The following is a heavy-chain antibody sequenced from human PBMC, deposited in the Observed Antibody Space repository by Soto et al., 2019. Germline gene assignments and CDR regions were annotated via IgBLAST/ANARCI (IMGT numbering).Heavy chain of an antibody. CDR3: ARQVDYGDFYFDY. D-gene: IGHD4-17*01. CDR2: IFYTGST. CDR1: GGTINSGDYF. V-gene: IGHV4-30-4*01. Sequence: SETLSLTCSVSGGTINSGDYFWSWIRQPPGKGLEWIGSIFYTGSTYYSPSLKGRASMSVDTSKNQFSLKLSSVTAADTAVYYCARQVDYGDFYFDYWGQGTLVTVSS. J-gene: IGHJ4*02.